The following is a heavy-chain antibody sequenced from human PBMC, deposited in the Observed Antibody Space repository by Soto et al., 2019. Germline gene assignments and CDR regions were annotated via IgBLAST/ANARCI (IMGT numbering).Heavy chain of an antibody. Sequence: QVQLVESGGGVVQPGRSLRLSCAASGFTFSSYGMHWVRQAPGKGLEWVAVISYDGSNKYYADSVKGRFTISRDNSKNTLYLQMNGLRAEDTAVYYCAKDGRGGPFDYWGQGTLVTVSS. D-gene: IGHD3-16*01. CDR3: AKDGRGGPFDY. CDR1: GFTFSSYG. J-gene: IGHJ4*02. CDR2: ISYDGSNK. V-gene: IGHV3-30*18.